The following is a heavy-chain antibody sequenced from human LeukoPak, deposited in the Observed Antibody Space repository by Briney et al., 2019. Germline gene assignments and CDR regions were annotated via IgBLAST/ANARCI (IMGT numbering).Heavy chain of an antibody. Sequence: PSETLSLTCTVSGYSIGSGYYWGWIQQPPGKGLEWIGSIYHSGSTYYNPSLKSRVTISVDTSKNQFSLKLSSVTAADTAVYYCARGPTWSETNDAFDIWGQGTMVTVSS. CDR2: IYHSGST. CDR3: ARGPTWSETNDAFDI. CDR1: GYSIGSGYY. V-gene: IGHV4-38-2*02. D-gene: IGHD1-1*01. J-gene: IGHJ3*02.